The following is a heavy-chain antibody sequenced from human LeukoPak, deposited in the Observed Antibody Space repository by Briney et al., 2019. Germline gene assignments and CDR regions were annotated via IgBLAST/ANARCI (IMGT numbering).Heavy chain of an antibody. Sequence: PGGSLRLSCAASGCTLSSYWMSWVRQAPGKGLERVANIKEDGSEKYYVDSVKGRFTISRDNAENSLYLQVNSLRAEDTAVYYCARVTYPWYFDYWGQGTLVTVSS. D-gene: IGHD2-2*02. CDR2: IKEDGSEK. V-gene: IGHV3-7*04. CDR1: GCTLSSYW. J-gene: IGHJ4*02. CDR3: ARVTYPWYFDY.